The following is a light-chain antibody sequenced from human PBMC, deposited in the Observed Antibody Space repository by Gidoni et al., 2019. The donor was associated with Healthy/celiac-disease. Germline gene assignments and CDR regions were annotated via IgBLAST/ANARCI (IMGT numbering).Light chain of an antibody. J-gene: IGKJ4*01. CDR2: GAS. CDR3: QQYNNWPPT. CDR1: QSVSSN. Sequence: IVMTQSPATLSVSPGERATLSCRASQSVSSNLAWYQQKPGQAPRVLIYGASTRATGIPARVSGSGSGTEFTLTISSLQSEDFAFYYCQQYNNWPPTFGGGTRVEI. V-gene: IGKV3-15*01.